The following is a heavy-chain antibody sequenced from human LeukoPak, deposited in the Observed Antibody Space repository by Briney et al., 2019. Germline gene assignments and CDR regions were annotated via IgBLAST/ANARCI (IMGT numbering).Heavy chain of an antibody. Sequence: ASVKVSCKTSGYTFTSYYIHWVRQAPGQGVEWMGIINPSSGATNYAQKFQDRVTTTRDTSTSTVYMELSSQTSEDTAVYYCARATNFYYYGMDVWGQGTTVSVSS. CDR2: INPSSGAT. V-gene: IGHV1-46*01. J-gene: IGHJ6*02. CDR1: GYTFTSYY. CDR3: ARATNFYYYGMDV. D-gene: IGHD1-26*01.